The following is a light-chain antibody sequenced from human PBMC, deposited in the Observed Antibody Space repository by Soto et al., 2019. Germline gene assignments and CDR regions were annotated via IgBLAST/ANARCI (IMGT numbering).Light chain of an antibody. CDR3: CSYAGSYTGV. V-gene: IGLV2-11*01. Sequence: QSALTQPRSVSGSPGQSVTVSCTGTSSDLGSYNYVSWYQQHPGKAPKLMIYDVNKRPSGVPDRFSGSKSGNTASLTISGLQAEDEADYFCCSYAGSYTGVFGGGTKVTVL. J-gene: IGLJ3*02. CDR2: DVN. CDR1: SSDLGSYNY.